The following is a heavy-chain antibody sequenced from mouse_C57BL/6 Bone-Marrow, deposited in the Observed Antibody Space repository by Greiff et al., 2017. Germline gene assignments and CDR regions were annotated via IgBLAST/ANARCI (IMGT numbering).Heavy chain of an antibody. CDR1: GYTFTSYW. CDR3: ASSSYGYCDV. CDR2: IDPSDSYT. J-gene: IGHJ1*03. V-gene: IGHV1-69*01. Sequence: QVQLQQPGAELVMPGASVKLSCKASGYTFTSYWMHWVKQRPGQGLEWIGEIDPSDSYTNYNQKFKGKSTLTVDKSSSTAYMQLSSLTSEDSAVYYCASSSYGYCDVWGTGTTVTVAS. D-gene: IGHD1-1*01.